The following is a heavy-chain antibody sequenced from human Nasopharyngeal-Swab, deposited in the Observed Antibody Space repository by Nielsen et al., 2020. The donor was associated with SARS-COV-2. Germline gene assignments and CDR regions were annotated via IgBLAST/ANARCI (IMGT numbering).Heavy chain of an antibody. CDR3: ARAEPSGGWYYYDSSGYYYGY. CDR2: INHSGST. D-gene: IGHD3-22*01. J-gene: IGHJ4*02. Sequence: WIRQPPGKGLEWIGEINHSGSTNYNPSLKSRVTISVDTSKNQFPLKLTSVTAADTAVYYCARAEPSGGWYYYDSSGYYYGYWGQGTLVTVSS. V-gene: IGHV4-34*01.